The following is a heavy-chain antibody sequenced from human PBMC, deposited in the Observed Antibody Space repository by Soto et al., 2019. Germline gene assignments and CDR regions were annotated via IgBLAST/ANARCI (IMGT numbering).Heavy chain of an antibody. CDR1: GVSVNTYC. V-gene: IGHV4-4*07. CDR2: IFPSGST. J-gene: IGHJ4*02. Sequence: KTSETLSLTCTVSGVSVNTYCWSWVRQPAGRRPEWIGRIFPSGSTSYDPSLNSRVTMSLDTSKNQFSLNLNSVTAADTAVYYCARCVNMCFDYWGQGIPVTVSS. D-gene: IGHD3-10*02. CDR3: ARCVNMCFDY.